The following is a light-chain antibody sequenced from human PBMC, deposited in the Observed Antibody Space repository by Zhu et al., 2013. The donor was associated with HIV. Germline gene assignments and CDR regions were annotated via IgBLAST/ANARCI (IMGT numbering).Light chain of an antibody. V-gene: IGKV3-20*01. CDR2: DAS. CDR3: QNYGSSPRT. J-gene: IGKJ1*01. CDR1: QNVNKY. Sequence: EIVLTQSPTTLSLSPGDRATLFCRASQNVNKYLAWYQQRPGQAPRLLIFDASSRATGVPVRFSGSGSGTDFTLTISRLEPEDFAVYYCQNYGSSPRTFGQGTKVEI.